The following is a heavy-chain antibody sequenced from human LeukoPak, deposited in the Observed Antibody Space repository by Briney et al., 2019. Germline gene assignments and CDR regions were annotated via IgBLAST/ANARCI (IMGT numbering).Heavy chain of an antibody. CDR3: ARLSTVTTSFDY. CDR1: GDSISSSSSY. D-gene: IGHD4-17*01. J-gene: IGHJ4*02. Sequence: SETLSLTCTVSGDSISSSSSYWGWIRQPPGEGLEWIGSIYYSGSTYYNTSLKSRVTMSVDTSKNQFSLKLSSVTAADTAVYYCARLSTVTTSFDYWGQGTLVTVSS. V-gene: IGHV4-39*07. CDR2: IYYSGST.